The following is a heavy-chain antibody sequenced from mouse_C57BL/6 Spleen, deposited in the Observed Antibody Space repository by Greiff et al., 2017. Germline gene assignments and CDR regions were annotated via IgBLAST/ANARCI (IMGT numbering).Heavy chain of an antibody. J-gene: IGHJ3*01. CDR3: ARSPISTGVDSLAWFAY. Sequence: QVQLQQSGAELAKPGASVKLSCTASGYTFTSYWMPWVKQSPGQGLEWIGYFNPSSGYTKYIQKFKDKATLTADKSSSTDYMQLSSLTYEDSAVDYCARSPISTGVDSLAWFAYWGKGTMVTVSA. CDR1: GYTFTSYW. D-gene: IGHD1-1*01. CDR2: FNPSSGYT. V-gene: IGHV1-7*01.